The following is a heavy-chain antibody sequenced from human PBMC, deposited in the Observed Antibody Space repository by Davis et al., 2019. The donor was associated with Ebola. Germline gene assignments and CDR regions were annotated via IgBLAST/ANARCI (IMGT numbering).Heavy chain of an antibody. V-gene: IGHV1-18*04. J-gene: IGHJ4*02. CDR3: ASQPLGGSYFDY. Sequence: ASVKVSCKASGYPFTSPGVTWVRQAPGQGLEWLGWISPHNGNANYAQKFPGRVTITADESTSTAYMELSSLRSDDTAVYYCASQPLGGSYFDYWGQGTLVTVSS. D-gene: IGHD1-26*01. CDR1: GYPFTSPG. CDR2: ISPHNGNA.